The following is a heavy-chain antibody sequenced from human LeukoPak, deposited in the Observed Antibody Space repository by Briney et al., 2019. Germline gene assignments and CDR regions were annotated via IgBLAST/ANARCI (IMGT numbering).Heavy chain of an antibody. D-gene: IGHD3-10*01. V-gene: IGHV4-59*02. Sequence: PSETLSLTCTVSGGSVSSYYWNWIRQPPGKGLEWIGYIYYSGSINYNPSLKSRVTISGDTSKNQISLKLSSVTAADTAVYYCARDNHYYADRDVFDIWVQGTMVTVSS. J-gene: IGHJ3*02. CDR3: ARDNHYYADRDVFDI. CDR1: GGSVSSYY. CDR2: IYYSGSI.